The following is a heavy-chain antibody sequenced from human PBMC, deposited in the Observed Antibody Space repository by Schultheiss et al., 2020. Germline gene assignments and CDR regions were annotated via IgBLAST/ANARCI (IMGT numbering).Heavy chain of an antibody. J-gene: IGHJ4*02. Sequence: GGSLRLSCAASGFTFSSYGMHWVRQAPGKGLEWVAVIWYDGSNKYYADSVKGRFTISRDNSKNTLYLQMSSLRAEDTAVYYCVKATGGSVYPHFDYWGQGTLVTVSS. V-gene: IGHV3-30*02. CDR1: GFTFSSYG. CDR2: IWYDGSNK. CDR3: VKATGGSVYPHFDY. D-gene: IGHD1-26*01.